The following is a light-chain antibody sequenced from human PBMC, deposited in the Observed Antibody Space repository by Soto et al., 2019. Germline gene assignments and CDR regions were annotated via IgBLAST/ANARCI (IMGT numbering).Light chain of an antibody. Sequence: EIVLTQSPGTLSLSPGERVTLSCRASQSFSSNYLAWYQQKPGQAPRLLIYGASNRATGIPDRFSGSGSGTDFTLTISRLEPEDFAVYYCQQYGSSGTFGQGTKVDIK. CDR1: QSFSSNY. J-gene: IGKJ1*01. CDR2: GAS. V-gene: IGKV3-20*01. CDR3: QQYGSSGT.